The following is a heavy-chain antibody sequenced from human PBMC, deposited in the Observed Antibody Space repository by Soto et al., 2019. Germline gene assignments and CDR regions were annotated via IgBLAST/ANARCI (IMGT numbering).Heavy chain of an antibody. J-gene: IGHJ4*02. CDR3: AKGGRQWLVTSDFNY. Sequence: VQLVESGGGVVQPGRSLRLSCAASGFTFSDYAMHWVRQAPGKGLAWVAVVSHDGRNTHYADSVKGRFTISRDSSKNTVSLEMTSLRAEDTAVYYWAKGGRQWLVTSDFNYWGQGALVTVSS. CDR2: VSHDGRNT. D-gene: IGHD6-19*01. V-gene: IGHV3-30*18. CDR1: GFTFSDYA.